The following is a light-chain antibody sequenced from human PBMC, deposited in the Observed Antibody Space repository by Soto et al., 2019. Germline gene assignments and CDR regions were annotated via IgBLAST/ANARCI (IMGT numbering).Light chain of an antibody. CDR1: QSISSY. CDR3: QQSYSTPVT. V-gene: IGKV1-39*01. Sequence: DIQMTQSPSTLSASVGDTVTVTCRASQSISSYLNWYQQKPGKAPKLLIYAASSLQSGVPSRFSGSGSGTDFTLTISSLQPEDFATYYCQQSYSTPVTFGQGTKVDIK. CDR2: AAS. J-gene: IGKJ1*01.